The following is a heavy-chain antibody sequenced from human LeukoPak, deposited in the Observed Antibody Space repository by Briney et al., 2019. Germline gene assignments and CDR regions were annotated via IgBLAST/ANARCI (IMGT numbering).Heavy chain of an antibody. J-gene: IGHJ4*02. D-gene: IGHD6-13*01. V-gene: IGHV4-39*07. Sequence: SETLSLTCTVSGASISTGSSYWSWIRQPPGKGLEWIGEINHSGSTNYNPSLKSRVTISVDTSKNQFSLKLSSVTAADTAVYYCARRLAYSSSWYGRAYYFDYWGQGTLVTVSS. CDR3: ARRLAYSSSWYGRAYYFDY. CDR2: INHSGST. CDR1: GASISTGSSY.